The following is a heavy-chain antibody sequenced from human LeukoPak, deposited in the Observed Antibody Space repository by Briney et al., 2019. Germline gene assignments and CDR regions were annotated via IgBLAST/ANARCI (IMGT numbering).Heavy chain of an antibody. Sequence: GGSLRLSCSASGFTFSSFAMFWVRQAPGKGLEYVSGISSDGGRTNYADSVKARFTISRDNSKNTLYLQMNSLRAEDTAVYYCAKDSPSRTATTEVPVDYWGQGTLVTVSS. CDR2: ISSDGGRT. CDR1: GFTFSSFA. J-gene: IGHJ4*02. CDR3: AKDSPSRTATTEVPVDY. D-gene: IGHD5-24*01. V-gene: IGHV3-64*04.